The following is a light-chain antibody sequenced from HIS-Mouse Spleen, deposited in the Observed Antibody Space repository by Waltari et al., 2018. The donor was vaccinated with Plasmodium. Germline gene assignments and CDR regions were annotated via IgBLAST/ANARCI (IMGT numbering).Light chain of an antibody. J-gene: IGLJ1*01. Sequence: QSALTQPASVSGSPGQSITISCTVPSSDVGSYTLVSWYQQHPGKAPKLMMYEGSKRPSGVSNRFSGSKSGNTASLTISGLQAEDEADYYCCSYAGSSTYVFGTGTKVTVL. CDR3: CSYAGSSTYV. CDR2: EGS. V-gene: IGLV2-23*01. CDR1: SSDVGSYTL.